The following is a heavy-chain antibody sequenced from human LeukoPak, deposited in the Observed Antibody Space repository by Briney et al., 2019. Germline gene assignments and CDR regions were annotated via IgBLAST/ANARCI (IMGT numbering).Heavy chain of an antibody. CDR2: IYYSGST. D-gene: IGHD5-18*01. CDR3: ARTLGLSRGYSYDR. Sequence: SETLSLTCAVYGGSFSYYYWSWIRQPPGKGLEWIGYIYYSGSTNYNPSLKSRVTISVDTSKNQFSLKLSSVTAADTAVYYCARTLGLSRGYSYDRWGQGTLVTVSS. CDR1: GGSFSYYY. J-gene: IGHJ5*02. V-gene: IGHV4-59*01.